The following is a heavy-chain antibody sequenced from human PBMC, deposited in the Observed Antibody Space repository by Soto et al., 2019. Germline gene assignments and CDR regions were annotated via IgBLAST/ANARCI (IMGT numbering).Heavy chain of an antibody. V-gene: IGHV3-23*01. CDR1: GFTFNFYA. CDR3: TKAGGWYYYDSSVPPDASHV. J-gene: IGHJ3*01. CDR2: ISVNGRT. Sequence: PGGSLRLSCAASGFTFNFYAMAWVRQAPGKGLEWVSGISVNGRTNYADSVKGRFTISRDNSKNMVFLQMDTLRAEDTALYYCTKAGGWYYYDSSVPPDASHVWGQGTMVTVSS. D-gene: IGHD3-22*01.